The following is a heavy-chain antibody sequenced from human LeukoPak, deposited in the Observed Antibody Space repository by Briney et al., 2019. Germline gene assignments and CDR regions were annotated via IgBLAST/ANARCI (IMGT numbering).Heavy chain of an antibody. CDR1: GFAFSDHA. CDR2: ISFDARNI. J-gene: IGHJ4*02. Sequence: GGSLRLSCAASGFAFSDHAVHWVRQAPGKGLEWVAVISFDARNIFYADSVKGRFTISRDNSKNTLYLQMNSLRPEDTAVYYCAREFKPRASNHFDLWGQGTLVTVSS. CDR3: AREFKPRASNHFDL. V-gene: IGHV3-30*04.